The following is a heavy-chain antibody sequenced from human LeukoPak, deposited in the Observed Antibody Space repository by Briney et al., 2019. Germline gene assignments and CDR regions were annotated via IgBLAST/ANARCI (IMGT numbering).Heavy chain of an antibody. J-gene: IGHJ4*02. D-gene: IGHD2-2*01. Sequence: PSETLSLTCIVSGSSISSAYYWGWIRQPPGKGLECIGTVFPGGSTYYNPSLMSRVTISVDTSQNQFSLTLTSVTAADTAVYFCARAPAPIYYFDYWGQGTLVTVSS. CDR2: VFPGGST. CDR1: GSSISSAYY. CDR3: ARAPAPIYYFDY. V-gene: IGHV4-38-2*02.